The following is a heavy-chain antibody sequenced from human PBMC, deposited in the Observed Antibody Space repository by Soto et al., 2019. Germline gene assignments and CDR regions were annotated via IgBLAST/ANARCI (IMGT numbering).Heavy chain of an antibody. CDR1: GYTFTSYA. Sequence: ASVKVSCKASGYTFTSYAMHWVRQAPGQRLEWMGWINAGNGNTKYSQKFQGRVTITRDTSASTAYMELSSLRSEDTAVYYCACISCTSSSHHFFYFWGQGSLVTVSS. CDR2: INAGNGNT. CDR3: ACISCTSSSHHFFYF. J-gene: IGHJ4*02. V-gene: IGHV1-3*01. D-gene: IGHD6-6*01.